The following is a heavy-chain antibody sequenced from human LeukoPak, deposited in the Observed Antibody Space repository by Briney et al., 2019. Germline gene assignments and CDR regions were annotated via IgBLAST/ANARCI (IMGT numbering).Heavy chain of an antibody. V-gene: IGHV1-2*02. Sequence: ASVKVSCKASGYTFTGYYMHWVRQAPGQGLEWMGWINPNSGGASSAQKFQGRVTMTRGTSLSTAYMELSRLASDDTAIYYCARLTEEAPRVTAPYFDYWGQGTLVTVSS. CDR3: ARLTEEAPRVTAPYFDY. J-gene: IGHJ4*02. CDR1: GYTFTGYY. CDR2: INPNSGGA. D-gene: IGHD2-21*02.